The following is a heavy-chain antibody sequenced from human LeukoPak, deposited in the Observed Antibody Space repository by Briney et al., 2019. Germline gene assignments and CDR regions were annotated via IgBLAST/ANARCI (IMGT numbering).Heavy chain of an antibody. CDR1: GFTFSSYA. CDR2: ISGSGGST. Sequence: GGSLRLSCAASGFTFSSYAMSWVRQAPGKGLEWVSAISGSGGSTYYADSVKGRFTISRDNSKNTLYLQMNSLRAEDTAVYYCAKDGTITMVRGVTLSAGYYYYMDVWGKGTTVTISS. D-gene: IGHD3-10*01. J-gene: IGHJ6*03. V-gene: IGHV3-23*01. CDR3: AKDGTITMVRGVTLSAGYYYYMDV.